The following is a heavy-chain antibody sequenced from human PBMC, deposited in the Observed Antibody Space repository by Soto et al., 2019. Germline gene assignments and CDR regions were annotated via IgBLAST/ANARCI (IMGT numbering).Heavy chain of an antibody. CDR2: IYYSGST. Sequence: TLSLTCTVSGGSISSGDYYWSWIRQPPGKGLEWIGYIYYSGSTYYNPSLKSRVTISVDTSKNQFSLKLSSVTAADTAVYYCARAAMIVVVNAFDIWGQGTMVTVSS. J-gene: IGHJ3*02. CDR3: ARAAMIVVVNAFDI. D-gene: IGHD3-22*01. CDR1: GGSISSGDYY. V-gene: IGHV4-30-4*01.